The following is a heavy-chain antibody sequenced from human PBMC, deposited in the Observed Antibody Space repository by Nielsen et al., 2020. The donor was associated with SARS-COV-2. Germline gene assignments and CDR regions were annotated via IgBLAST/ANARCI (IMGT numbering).Heavy chain of an antibody. CDR1: GFTFSRYG. J-gene: IGHJ3*01. D-gene: IGHD2-21*02. V-gene: IGHV3-23*01. CDR2: ISGNGART. CDR3: AKGDRYCGGDCYADAFVF. Sequence: GGSLRLSCAASGFTFSRYGMSWVRQAPGKGLEWVSAISGNGARTYYADSVKGRFTISRDNSKNTLYLQMNSLRAEDTAVYYCAKGDRYCGGDCYADAFVFWGQGTMVTV.